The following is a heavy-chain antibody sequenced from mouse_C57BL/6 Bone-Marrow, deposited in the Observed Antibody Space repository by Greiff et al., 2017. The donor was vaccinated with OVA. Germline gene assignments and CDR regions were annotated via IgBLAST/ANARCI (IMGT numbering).Heavy chain of an antibody. V-gene: IGHV1-50*01. J-gene: IGHJ3*01. CDR3: ARTLYYYGSSLFAD. D-gene: IGHD1-1*01. CDR1: GYTFTSYW. Sequence: VQLQQSGAELVKPGASVKLSCKASGYTFTSYWMQWVKQRPGQGLEWIGEIDPSDSYTNYNQKFKGKATLTVDTSSSTAYMQLSSLTSEDSAVYYCARTLYYYGSSLFADWGQGTLVTVSA. CDR2: IDPSDSYT.